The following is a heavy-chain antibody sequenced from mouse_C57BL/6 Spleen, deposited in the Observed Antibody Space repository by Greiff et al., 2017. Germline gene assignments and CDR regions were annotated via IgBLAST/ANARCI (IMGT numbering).Heavy chain of an antibody. J-gene: IGHJ3*01. Sequence: EVQLQASGAELVRPGASVKLSCTASGFNIKDDYMHWVKQRPEQGLEWIGWIDPENGDTEYASKFQGKATITADTSSNTAYLQLSSLTSEDTAVYYCTTYLPVPYWGQGTLVTVSA. CDR2: IDPENGDT. V-gene: IGHV14-4*01. CDR1: GFNIKDDY. D-gene: IGHD5-1*01. CDR3: TTYLPVPY.